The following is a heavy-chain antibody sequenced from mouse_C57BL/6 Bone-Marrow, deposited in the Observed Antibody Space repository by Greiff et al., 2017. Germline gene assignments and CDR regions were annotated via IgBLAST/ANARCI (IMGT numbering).Heavy chain of an antibody. V-gene: IGHV7-3*01. D-gene: IGHD3-3*01. CDR2: IRNKANGYTS. Sequence: EVKVVESGGGLVQPGGSLSLSCAASGFTFTDYYMSWVRQPPGKALEWLGFIRNKANGYTSEYSASVKGRFTISRDNSKRILYLQMNALRAEDSATYYCARWRLGHLGYWGQGTTLTVSS. CDR3: ARWRLGHLGY. CDR1: GFTFTDYY. J-gene: IGHJ2*01.